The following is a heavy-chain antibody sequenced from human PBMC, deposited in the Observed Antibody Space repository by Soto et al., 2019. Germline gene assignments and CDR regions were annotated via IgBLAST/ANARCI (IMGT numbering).Heavy chain of an antibody. D-gene: IGHD6-13*01. J-gene: IGHJ4*02. Sequence: EVQLVESGGGLVQPGGSLRLSCEASGFTFSSRWMTWVRQGPGKGLEWVANIKQDENGKDYVDSVKGRFTISSDNAKNALYLQMHSLRAEDTAVYYCATHDGPAAAGVVLAFWGQGTLVTVSS. CDR2: IKQDENGK. V-gene: IGHV3-7*02. CDR1: GFTFSSRW. CDR3: ATHDGPAAAGVVLAF.